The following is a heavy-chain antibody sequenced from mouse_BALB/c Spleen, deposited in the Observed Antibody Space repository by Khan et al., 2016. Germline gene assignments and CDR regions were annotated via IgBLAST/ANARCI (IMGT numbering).Heavy chain of an antibody. V-gene: IGHV14-3*02. J-gene: IGHJ3*01. CDR3: ARSPYDYDVGFAY. D-gene: IGHD2-4*01. CDR1: GFNIKDTY. CDR2: IDPANGNT. Sequence: VQLQQSGAELVKPGASVKLSCTASGFNIKDTYMHWVKQRPEQGLEWIGRIDPANGNTKYDPKFQGQATITEDTSSNTAYLQLSSLTSVDTAVYYCARSPYDYDVGFAYWGQGTLVTVSA.